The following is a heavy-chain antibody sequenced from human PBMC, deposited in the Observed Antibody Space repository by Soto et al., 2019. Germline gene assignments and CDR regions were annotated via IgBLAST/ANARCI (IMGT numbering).Heavy chain of an antibody. D-gene: IGHD2-21*02. V-gene: IGHV4-59*01. CDR2: MYNTGST. CDR1: GGSISSYY. J-gene: IGHJ6*02. Sequence: TLSLTCTVSGGSISSYYWSWIRQPPGNGLEWIGYMYNTGSTIYNPSLKRRVTISVDTSKNQFSLKLNSVTAADTAVYYCARDLWGYCGADCYPLDVWGQGTMVTVSS. CDR3: ARDLWGYCGADCYPLDV.